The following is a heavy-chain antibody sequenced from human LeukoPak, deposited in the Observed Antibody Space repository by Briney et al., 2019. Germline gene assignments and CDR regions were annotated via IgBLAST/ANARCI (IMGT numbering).Heavy chain of an antibody. V-gene: IGHV1-2*02. Sequence: ASVKVSCKASGYTFTAYYMHWVRQAPGQGLEWMGWLHPNSGGTGYAQQFQGRVSMTRDTSISTAYMELSRLRSDDTAVYYCAILNPTAISVLKWFDLWGQGTLVTVSS. CDR3: AILNPTAISVLKWFDL. J-gene: IGHJ5*02. CDR2: LHPNSGGT. D-gene: IGHD5/OR15-5a*01. CDR1: GYTFTAYY.